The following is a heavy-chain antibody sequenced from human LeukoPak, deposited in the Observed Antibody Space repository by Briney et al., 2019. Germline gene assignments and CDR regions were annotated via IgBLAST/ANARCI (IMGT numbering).Heavy chain of an antibody. Sequence: ASVKVSCKASGYTFTGYYMHWVRQAPGQGLEWMGWINPNSGGTNYAQKFQGRVAMTRDTSISTAYMELSRLRSDDTAAYYCASYSSSWLNGDTYFDYWGQGTLVTVSS. CDR2: INPNSGGT. V-gene: IGHV1-2*02. J-gene: IGHJ4*02. CDR3: ASYSSSWLNGDTYFDY. CDR1: GYTFTGYY. D-gene: IGHD6-13*01.